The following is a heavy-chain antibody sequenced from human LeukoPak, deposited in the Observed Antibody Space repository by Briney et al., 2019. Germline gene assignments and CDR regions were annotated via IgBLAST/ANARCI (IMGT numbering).Heavy chain of an antibody. Sequence: GGSLRLSCAASGFTFSDYYMSWVRQAPGKGLEWVANIKQDGSEKYYVDSVKGRFTISRDNAKNSLYLQMNSLRAEDTAVYYCGREELLCFEGPIWDYYYYGMDVWGQGTTVTVSS. V-gene: IGHV3-7*01. D-gene: IGHD3-10*02. CDR2: IKQDGSEK. CDR3: GREELLCFEGPIWDYYYYGMDV. J-gene: IGHJ6*02. CDR1: GFTFSDYY.